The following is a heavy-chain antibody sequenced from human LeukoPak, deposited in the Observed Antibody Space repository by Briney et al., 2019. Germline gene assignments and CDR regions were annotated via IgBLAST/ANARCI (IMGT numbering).Heavy chain of an antibody. CDR3: ASSSSSGWTFDY. CDR1: GGPISSGTYY. J-gene: IGHJ4*02. V-gene: IGHV4-61*02. D-gene: IGHD6-19*01. Sequence: SETLSLTCTVSGGPISSGTYYWSWIRQPAGKGLEWIGRVYTSGSTDYNPSLKSRVTISVDTSKNQFSLKLSSVTAADTAVYYCASSSSSGWTFDYWGQGTLVTVSS. CDR2: VYTSGST.